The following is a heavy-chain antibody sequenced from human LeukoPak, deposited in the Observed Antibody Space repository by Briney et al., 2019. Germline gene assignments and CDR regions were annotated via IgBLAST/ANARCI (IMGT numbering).Heavy chain of an antibody. CDR1: GGSISSGSYY. V-gene: IGHV4-61*02. Sequence: SQTLSLTCTVSGGSISSGSYYWSWIRQPAGKGLEWIGRIYTSGSTNYNPSLKSRVTILVDTSKNQFSLKLSSVTAADTAVYYCARAAVAIFGVVTTAKIDYWGQGTLVTVSS. CDR3: ARAAVAIFGVVTTAKIDY. J-gene: IGHJ4*02. D-gene: IGHD3-3*01. CDR2: IYTSGST.